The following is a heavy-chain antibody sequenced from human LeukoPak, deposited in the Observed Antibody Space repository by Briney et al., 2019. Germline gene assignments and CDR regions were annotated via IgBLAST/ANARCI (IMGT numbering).Heavy chain of an antibody. Sequence: TGGSLRLSCAASGFTFSSYGMHWVRQAPGKWLEWVAVISYDGSNKYYTDAVKGRFTISRDNSKNTLDLQMNSLRAEDTGVYYCANGYGWMDVWGQGTTVTVSS. CDR1: GFTFSSYG. CDR3: ANGYGWMDV. D-gene: IGHD3-16*01. J-gene: IGHJ6*02. V-gene: IGHV3-30*18. CDR2: ISYDGSNK.